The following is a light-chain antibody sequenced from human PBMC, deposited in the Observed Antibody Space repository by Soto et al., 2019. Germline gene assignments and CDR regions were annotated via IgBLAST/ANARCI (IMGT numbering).Light chain of an antibody. CDR3: AAWDDSLSVL. J-gene: IGLJ3*02. CDR1: RSNIGSNY. Sequence: QSVLTQPPSASGTPGQRVTFSCSGSRSNIGSNYVSWYQQLPGTAPKLLIYDNDQRPSGVPDRFSGSKSGTSASLAISGLRSEDEADYYCAAWDDSLSVLFGGGTKLTVL. V-gene: IGLV1-47*02. CDR2: DND.